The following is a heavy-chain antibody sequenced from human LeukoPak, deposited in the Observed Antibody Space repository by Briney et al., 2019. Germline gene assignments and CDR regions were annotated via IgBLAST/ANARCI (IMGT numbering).Heavy chain of an antibody. D-gene: IGHD6-13*01. J-gene: IGHJ4*02. CDR3: AKDYEYNSNTWYFH. CDR1: GFTFNKFA. V-gene: IGHV3-23*01. CDR2: IIENGGET. Sequence: GGSLRLSCAASGFTFNKFAMSWVRQAPGRGLEWVSGIIENGGETYYADSVRGRFTISRDNSKNTLYLQMNSLRAEDTAVYYCAKDYEYNSNTWYFHWGRGTLVSVSS.